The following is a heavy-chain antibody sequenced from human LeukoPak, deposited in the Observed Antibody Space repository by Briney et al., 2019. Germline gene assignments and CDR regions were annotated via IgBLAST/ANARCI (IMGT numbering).Heavy chain of an antibody. CDR2: ISYTGTT. Sequence: SSETLSLTCTVSGGSIGSSAYSWGWIRQPPGKGLEWIGSISYTGTTYYNPSLKSRVTIFLDTSKNQFSLKLSSVTAADTAVYYCARSITMVRGVIITGPCDIWGQGTMVTVSS. V-gene: IGHV4-39*07. CDR3: ARSITMVRGVIITGPCDI. CDR1: GGSIGSSAYS. J-gene: IGHJ3*02. D-gene: IGHD3-10*01.